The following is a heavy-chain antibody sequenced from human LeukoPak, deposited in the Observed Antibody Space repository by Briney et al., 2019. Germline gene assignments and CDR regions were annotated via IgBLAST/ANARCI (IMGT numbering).Heavy chain of an antibody. CDR1: GASISSSSYY. CDR3: ARRAKIAVAGTGHFDY. V-gene: IGHV4-39*01. D-gene: IGHD6-19*01. CDR2: IYYSRST. Sequence: SETLPLTCTVSGASISSSSYYWGWIRQPPGKGLEWIGSIYYSRSTYYNPSLKSRVTISVDTSKNQFSLKLSSVPAADTAVYYCARRAKIAVAGTGHFDYWGQGTLVSVPS. J-gene: IGHJ4*02.